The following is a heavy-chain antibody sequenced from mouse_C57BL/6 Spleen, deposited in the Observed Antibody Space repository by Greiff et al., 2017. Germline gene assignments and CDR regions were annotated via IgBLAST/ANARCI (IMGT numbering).Heavy chain of an antibody. V-gene: IGHV1-54*01. J-gene: IGHJ4*01. CDR2: INPGSGGT. CDR1: GYAFTNYL. Sequence: QVQLQQSGAELVRPGTSVKVSCKASGYAFTNYLIEWVKQRPGQGLEWIGVINPGSGGTNYNEKFKGKATLTADKSSSTAYMQLSSLTSEDSAVYFCAISPEDYAMDYWGQGTSVTVSS. CDR3: AISPEDYAMDY.